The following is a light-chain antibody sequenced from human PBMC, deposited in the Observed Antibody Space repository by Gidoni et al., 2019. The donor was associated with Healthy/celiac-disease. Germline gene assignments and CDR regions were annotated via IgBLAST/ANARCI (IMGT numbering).Light chain of an antibody. CDR1: QSVSSY. J-gene: IGKJ3*01. CDR2: DAS. CDR3: QQRSNWRFT. V-gene: IGKV3-11*01. Sequence: EIVLTPSPPTLSLSPGERATLTCRASQSVSSYLAWYQQKPGQAPRLLIYDASNRATGIPARFSGSGSGTDFTLTISSLEPEDFAVYYCQQRSNWRFTFGPGTKVEIK.